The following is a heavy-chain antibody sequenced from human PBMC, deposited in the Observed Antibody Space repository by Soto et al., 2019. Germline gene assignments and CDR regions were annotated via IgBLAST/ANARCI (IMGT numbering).Heavy chain of an antibody. CDR3: ATEINWNPGCFGD. J-gene: IGHJ4*02. CDR1: AFPLNIGG. D-gene: IGHD1-20*01. V-gene: IGHV3-15*01. CDR2: IKSKTDGGKT. Sequence: LSCSGSAFPLNIGGMTWVGQPPGTGLEWLGRIKSKTDGGKTDYAAPVKGRFTISRDDSKNTLFLQMNSLKTEDTAVYYWATEINWNPGCFGDWGQGTLVTASS.